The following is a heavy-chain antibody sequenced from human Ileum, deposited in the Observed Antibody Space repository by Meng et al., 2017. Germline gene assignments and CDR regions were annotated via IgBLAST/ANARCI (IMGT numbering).Heavy chain of an antibody. D-gene: IGHD6-13*01. CDR1: GFTFSSYS. J-gene: IGHJ4*02. CDR3: ARDGYSSSSFDY. CDR2: ISSSSSYI. V-gene: IGHV3-21*02. Sequence: VRRVGSGGGPVKRGGSLRLSCAASGFTFSSYSMNWVRQAPGKGLEWVSSISSSSSYIYYADSVKGRFTISRDNAKNSLYLQMNSLRAEDTAVYYCARDGYSSSSFDYWGQGTLVTVSS.